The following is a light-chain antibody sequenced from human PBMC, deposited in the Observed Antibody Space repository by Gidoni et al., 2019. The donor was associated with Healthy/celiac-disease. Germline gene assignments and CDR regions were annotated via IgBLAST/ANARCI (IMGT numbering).Light chain of an antibody. Sequence: DIQMTQSPSSLSASVGDRVTITCRASQSISSYFNWYQQKPGKAPKLLIYAASSLQSGVPSRFSGSGSGTDFTLTINSLQPEEFATYYCQQSYSTPPLTFGGGTKVEIK. CDR1: QSISSY. J-gene: IGKJ4*01. V-gene: IGKV1-39*01. CDR2: AAS. CDR3: QQSYSTPPLT.